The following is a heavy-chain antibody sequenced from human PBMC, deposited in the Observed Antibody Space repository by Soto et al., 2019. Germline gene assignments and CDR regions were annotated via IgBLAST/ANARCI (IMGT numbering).Heavy chain of an antibody. D-gene: IGHD5-12*01. J-gene: IGHJ6*03. CDR1: GFTFSSYS. V-gene: IGHV3-23*01. CDR2: ISGSGGST. Sequence: HPGGSLRLSCAASGFTFSSYSMNWVRQAPGKGLEWVSAISGSGGSTYYADSVKGRFTISRDNSKNTLYLQMNSLRAEDTAVYYCAKGGIVATTNSDYYYYYMDVWGKGTTVTVSS. CDR3: AKGGIVATTNSDYYYYYMDV.